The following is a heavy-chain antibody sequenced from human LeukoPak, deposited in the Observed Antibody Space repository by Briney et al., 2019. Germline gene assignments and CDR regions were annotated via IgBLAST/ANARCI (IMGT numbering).Heavy chain of an antibody. CDR1: GYTFTSYG. Sequence: ASVKVSCKASGYTFTSYGISWVRQAPGQGLEWMGWISAYNGNTNYAQQLQGRVTMTTDTSTSTAYMELRSLRSDDTAVYSCARDSLQLSDSGYDYSHQNGFDPWGQGTLVTVSS. V-gene: IGHV1-18*01. CDR2: ISAYNGNT. J-gene: IGHJ5*02. CDR3: ARDSLQLSDSGYDYSHQNGFDP. D-gene: IGHD5-12*01.